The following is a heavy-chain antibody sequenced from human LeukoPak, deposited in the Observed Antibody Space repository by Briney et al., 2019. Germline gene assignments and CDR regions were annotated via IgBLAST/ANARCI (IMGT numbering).Heavy chain of an antibody. V-gene: IGHV1-2*02. J-gene: IGHJ6*03. Sequence: ASVTVSCKASGYTFTGYYIHWVRQAPGQGLEWMGWINPNTGVTNYAQKFQGRVTVTRDTSISTAYMELSRLESDDTAIYYCARVPGTSYYYYMDVWGRGTTVTVSS. D-gene: IGHD6-13*01. CDR1: GYTFTGYY. CDR2: INPNTGVT. CDR3: ARVPGTSYYYYMDV.